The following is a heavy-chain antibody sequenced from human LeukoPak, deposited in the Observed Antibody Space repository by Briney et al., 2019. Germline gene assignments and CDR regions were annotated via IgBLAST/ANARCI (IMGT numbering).Heavy chain of an antibody. CDR2: IDFTSRYI. CDR3: ATPAAGPGAEYSLY. J-gene: IGHJ1*01. CDR1: GFTFSSYS. V-gene: IGHV3-21*01. D-gene: IGHD6-13*01. Sequence: GGSLRLSCATSGFTFSSYSMNWVRQAPGKGLEWVSSIDFTSRYIYNADSVKGRFTTSRDNAKNSLDLQMNSLKVEDTAVYYCATPAAGPGAEYSLYWGQGTLVIVSS.